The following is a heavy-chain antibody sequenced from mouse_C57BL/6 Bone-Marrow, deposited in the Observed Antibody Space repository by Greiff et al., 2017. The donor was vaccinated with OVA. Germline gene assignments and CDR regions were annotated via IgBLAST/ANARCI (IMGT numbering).Heavy chain of an antibody. CDR1: GFTFSSYA. V-gene: IGHV5-4*01. Sequence: EVHLVESGGGLVKPGGSLKLSCAASGFTFSSYAMSWVRQTPEKRLEWVATISDGGSYTYYPDNVKGRFTISRDNAKNHLYLQMSHLKSEDTAMYYCARAWSNYPFAYWGQGTLVTVSA. CDR3: ARAWSNYPFAY. CDR2: ISDGGSYT. D-gene: IGHD2-5*01. J-gene: IGHJ3*01.